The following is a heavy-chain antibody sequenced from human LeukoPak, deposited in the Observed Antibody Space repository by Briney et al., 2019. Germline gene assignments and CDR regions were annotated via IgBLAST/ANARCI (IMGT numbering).Heavy chain of an antibody. CDR1: GGPFSGYY. CDR2: INHSGST. CDR3: ARRSSPTATSGVGFDP. V-gene: IGHV4-34*01. D-gene: IGHD2-2*01. J-gene: IGHJ5*02. Sequence: PSETLSLTCAVYGGPFSGYYWSWIRHPPGKGLEWIGEINHSGSTNYNPSLKSRVTISVDTSKNQFSLKLSSVTAADTAVYYCARRSSPTATSGVGFDPWGQGTLVTVSS.